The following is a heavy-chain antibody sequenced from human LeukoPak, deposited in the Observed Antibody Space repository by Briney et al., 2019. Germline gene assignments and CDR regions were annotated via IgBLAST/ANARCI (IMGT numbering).Heavy chain of an antibody. D-gene: IGHD3-10*02. CDR2: IRYDGSNK. J-gene: IGHJ4*02. V-gene: IGHV3-30*02. CDR1: GFTFSSYG. Sequence: GGSLRLSCAASGFTFSSYGMHWVRQAPGKGLEWVAFIRYDGSNKYYADSVKGRFTISRDNSKNTLYLQMNSLRAEDTAVYYCAKEVFGAIIRSMYDYWGQGTLVTVSS. CDR3: AKEVFGAIIRSMYDY.